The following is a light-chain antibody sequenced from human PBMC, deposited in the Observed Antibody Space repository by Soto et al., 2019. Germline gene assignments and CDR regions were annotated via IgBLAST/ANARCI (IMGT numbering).Light chain of an antibody. CDR3: SSYAGTNNHHV. CDR2: DNN. Sequence: QSVLTQPPSVSAAPGQKVTISCSGSSSNIGNNYVSWYQQLPGTAPKLLIYDNNKRPSGIPDRFSGSKSGTSATLGITGLQTGDEADYYCSSYAGTNNHHVFGTGTKVTVL. CDR1: SSNIGNNY. V-gene: IGLV1-51*01. J-gene: IGLJ1*01.